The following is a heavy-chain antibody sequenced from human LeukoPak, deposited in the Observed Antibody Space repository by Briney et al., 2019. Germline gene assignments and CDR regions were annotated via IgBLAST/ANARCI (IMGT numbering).Heavy chain of an antibody. J-gene: IGHJ4*02. CDR2: INHSGST. D-gene: IGHD6-13*01. CDR1: GGSFSGYY. Sequence: SETLSLTCAVYGGSFSGYYWSWIRQPPGKGLEWIGEINHSGSTNYNPSLKSRVTISVDTSKNQFSLMLSSVTAADTAVYYCASHIAAASNFDYWGQGTLVTVSS. V-gene: IGHV4-34*01. CDR3: ASHIAAASNFDY.